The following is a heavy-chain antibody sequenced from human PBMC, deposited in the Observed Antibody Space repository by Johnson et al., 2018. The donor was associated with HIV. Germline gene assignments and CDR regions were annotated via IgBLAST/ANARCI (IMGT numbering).Heavy chain of an antibody. CDR1: GFTVSGSA. V-gene: IGHV3-73*01. J-gene: IGHJ3*02. CDR2: IRSETYSYAT. D-gene: IGHD3-22*01. Sequence: VQLVESGGGLVQPDGSLKLSCAASGFTVSGSAMHWVRQTSGKGLEWVGRIRSETYSYATAYAASVKGRFTISSDDSQKTAYLQMNSLKSEDTAVYFCTRTDDTYNYDISGFVDAFDIWGQGTMVTVSS. CDR3: TRTDDTYNYDISGFVDAFDI.